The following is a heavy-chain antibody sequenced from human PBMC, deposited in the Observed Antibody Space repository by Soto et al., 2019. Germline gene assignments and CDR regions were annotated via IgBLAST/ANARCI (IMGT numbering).Heavy chain of an antibody. D-gene: IGHD4-4*01. J-gene: IGHJ1*01. CDR3: ARGVKDGSEYFQH. Sequence: EVQLVESGGGLVQPGGSLRLSCAASGFTFSDHYMDWVRQAPGKGLEWVGRTRKKANSYSTEYAASVKGRFTISRDNAKNSLYLQMNSLRAEDTAVYYCARGVKDGSEYFQHWGQGTLVTVSS. CDR2: TRKKANSYST. CDR1: GFTFSDHY. V-gene: IGHV3-72*01.